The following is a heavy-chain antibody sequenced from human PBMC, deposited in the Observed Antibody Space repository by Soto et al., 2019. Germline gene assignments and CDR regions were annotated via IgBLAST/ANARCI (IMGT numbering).Heavy chain of an antibody. J-gene: IGHJ4*02. CDR3: ARVDWNPGAD. CDR2: IRSDGSGI. D-gene: IGHD1-1*01. CDR1: GLTFSDYF. Sequence: EAQLVESGGGLVQPGGSLRLSCVASGLTFSDYFLHWVRQAPGKGPIWVSSIRSDGSGIDYADSMKGRFTISRDNAKNTLYLQMNSLRADDTAVYYCARVDWNPGADWGLGTLVTVSS. V-gene: IGHV3-74*01.